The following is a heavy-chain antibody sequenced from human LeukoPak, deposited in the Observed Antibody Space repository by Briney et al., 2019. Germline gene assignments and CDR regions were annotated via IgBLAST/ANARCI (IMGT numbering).Heavy chain of an antibody. V-gene: IGHV4-30-4*01. J-gene: IGHJ4*02. CDR2: IYYSGST. D-gene: IGHD1-26*01. CDR1: GGSISSGDYY. CDR3: ARAVVGATPFDY. Sequence: SETLSLTCTVSGGSISSGDYYWSWIRQPPGKGLEWIGYIYYSGSTYYDPSLQSRLTLSLDTSKNQFSLQLSSVTAADTAVYYCARAVVGATPFDYWGQGTLVIVSS.